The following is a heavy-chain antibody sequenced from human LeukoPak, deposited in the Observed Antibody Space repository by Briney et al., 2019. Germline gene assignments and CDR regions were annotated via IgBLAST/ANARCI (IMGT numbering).Heavy chain of an antibody. CDR3: ARDGPEFYYIVVVPAAPTGWFDP. Sequence: ASVKVSCKASGYTFTSYGTSWVRQAPGQGLEWMGWISAYNGNTNYAQKLQGRVTMTTDTSTSTAYMELRSLRSDDTAVYYCARDGPEFYYIVVVPAAPTGWFDPWGQGTLVTVSS. J-gene: IGHJ5*02. D-gene: IGHD2-2*01. V-gene: IGHV1-18*01. CDR1: GYTFTSYG. CDR2: ISAYNGNT.